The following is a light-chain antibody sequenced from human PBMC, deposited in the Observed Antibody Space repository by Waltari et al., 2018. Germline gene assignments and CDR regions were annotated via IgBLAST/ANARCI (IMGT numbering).Light chain of an antibody. CDR3: QEYNSSPSWT. Sequence: DIQMTQSPSTLSASVGDRVTIACRASQNIGSWLACYQQRPGKAPKLLIYKSSSLDSGVPSRFSGSGSGTEFTLTISSLQTDDFATYYCQEYNSSPSWTFGQGTKVEIK. J-gene: IGKJ1*01. V-gene: IGKV1-5*03. CDR2: KSS. CDR1: QNIGSW.